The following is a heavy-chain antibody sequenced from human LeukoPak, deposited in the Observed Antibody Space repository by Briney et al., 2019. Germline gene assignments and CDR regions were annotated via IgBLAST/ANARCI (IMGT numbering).Heavy chain of an antibody. CDR2: MYYSGST. D-gene: IGHD5-24*01. V-gene: IGHV4-39*01. CDR1: GGSISSSNYY. J-gene: IGHJ4*02. Sequence: PSEPLSLTCSVSGGSISSSNYYWGWIRQPPGKGLEWIGSMYYSGSTYYNPSLKSRVTISVDTSKNQFSLKLSSVTAADTSVYYCARHMDGYNAFDYWGEGTLVTGSS. CDR3: ARHMDGYNAFDY.